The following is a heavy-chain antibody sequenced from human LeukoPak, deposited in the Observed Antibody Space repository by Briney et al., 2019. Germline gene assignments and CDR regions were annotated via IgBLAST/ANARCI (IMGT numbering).Heavy chain of an antibody. CDR1: GGSISSGGYY. CDR2: IYYSGST. CDR3: ARHMGLSITMVREHAFDI. D-gene: IGHD3-10*01. Sequence: PSETLSLTCTVSGGSISSGGYYWSWIRQHPGKGLEWIGYIYYSGSTNYNPSLKSRVTISVDTSKNQFSLKLSSVTAADTAVYYCARHMGLSITMVREHAFDIWGQGTMVTVSS. J-gene: IGHJ3*02. V-gene: IGHV4-61*08.